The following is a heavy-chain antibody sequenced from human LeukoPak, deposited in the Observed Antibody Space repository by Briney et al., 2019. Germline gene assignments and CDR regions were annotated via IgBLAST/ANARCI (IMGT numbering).Heavy chain of an antibody. CDR3: ARIGHPWGIEDAFDI. CDR1: GGSFSGYY. D-gene: IGHD3-16*01. CDR2: INHSGST. J-gene: IGHJ3*02. V-gene: IGHV4-34*01. Sequence: SETLSLTCAVYGGSFSGYYWSWIRQPPGKGLEWIGEINHSGSTNYNPSLKSRVTISVDTSKNQFSLKLSSVTAEDTAVYYCARIGHPWGIEDAFDIWGQGTMVTVSS.